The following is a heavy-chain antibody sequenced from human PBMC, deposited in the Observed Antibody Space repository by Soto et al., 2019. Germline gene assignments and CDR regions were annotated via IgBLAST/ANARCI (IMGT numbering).Heavy chain of an antibody. V-gene: IGHV3-23*01. CDR2: ISGSGDST. CDR1: GFTFSSYA. D-gene: IGHD2-15*01. J-gene: IGHJ4*02. CDR3: AKEPLWGGYCSSGNCYFDYFDY. Sequence: EVQLLESGGGLVQPGGSLRLSCTASGFTFSSYAMSWVRQTPGKGLEWVSTISGSGDSTYYADSVKGRFTISRDSSKNTLYLQMNSLRAEDTAVYFCAKEPLWGGYCSSGNCYFDYFDYWGQGTLVTVSS.